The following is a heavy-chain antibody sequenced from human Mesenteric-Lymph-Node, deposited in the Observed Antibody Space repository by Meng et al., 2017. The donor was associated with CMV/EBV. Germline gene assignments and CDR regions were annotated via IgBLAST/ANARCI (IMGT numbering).Heavy chain of an antibody. D-gene: IGHD3-9*01. CDR3: ARVDLDP. Sequence: GESLKISCAASGFTFSYYNMNWVRQAPGKGLEWVSYISTGSSTIYYADSAKGRFTISRDNAKNSLYLQMNSLRAEDTAVYYCARVDLDPWGQGTLVTVSS. V-gene: IGHV3-48*04. CDR1: GFTFSYYN. J-gene: IGHJ5*02. CDR2: ISTGSSTI.